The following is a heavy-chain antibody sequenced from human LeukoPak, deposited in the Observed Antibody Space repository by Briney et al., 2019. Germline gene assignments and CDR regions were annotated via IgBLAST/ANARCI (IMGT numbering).Heavy chain of an antibody. V-gene: IGHV1-69*13. CDR2: IIPIFGTA. D-gene: IGHD1-26*01. CDR1: GGTFSSYA. CDR3: ARAIVGASIVPGSFDY. Sequence: SVKVSCKASGGTFSSYAISWVRQDPGQGLEWMGGIIPIFGTANYAQKFQGRVTITADESTSTAYMELSSLRSEDTAVYYCARAIVGASIVPGSFDYWGQGTLVTVSS. J-gene: IGHJ4*02.